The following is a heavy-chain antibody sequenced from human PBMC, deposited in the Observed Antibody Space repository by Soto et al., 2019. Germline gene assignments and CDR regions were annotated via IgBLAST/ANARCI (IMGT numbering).Heavy chain of an antibody. D-gene: IGHD3-10*01. CDR3: ARALSSGRVIYYYYMDV. J-gene: IGHJ6*03. CDR2: TYYRSKWYN. CDR1: GDSVSSNSAA. V-gene: IGHV6-1*01. Sequence: PSQTLSLTCAISGDSVSSNSAAWNWIRQSPSRGLEWLGRTYYRSKWYNDYAVSVKSRITINPDTSKNQFSLQLNSVTPEDTAVYYCARALSSGRVIYYYYMDVWGKGTTVTISS.